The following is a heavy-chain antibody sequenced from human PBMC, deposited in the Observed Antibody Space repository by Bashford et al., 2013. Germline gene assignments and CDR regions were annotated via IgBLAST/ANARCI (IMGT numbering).Heavy chain of an antibody. V-gene: IGHV3-7*03. CDR2: INQDGSAK. D-gene: IGHD3-10*01. J-gene: IGHJ4*02. Sequence: VRQAPGKGLEWVANINQDGSAKYHVDSVKGRLTISRDNAENSLYLQMNSLRAEDTAVYYCVPSGVGRGLLPFDYWGPGNPGHRLL. CDR3: VPSGVGRGLLPFDY.